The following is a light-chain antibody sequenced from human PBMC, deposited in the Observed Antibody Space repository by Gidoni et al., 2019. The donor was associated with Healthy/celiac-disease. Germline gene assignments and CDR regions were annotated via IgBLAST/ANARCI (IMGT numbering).Light chain of an antibody. Sequence: QSALTQPAPVSGSPGPSIPTSCTGTSSDVGGYNYVSWYQQHPGKAPKLVIYDVSKRPSGVSNRFSGSKSGHTASLTISGLQAEDGADYYCSSYTSSSTYVFGTGTKVTVL. CDR1: SSDVGGYNY. V-gene: IGLV2-14*03. J-gene: IGLJ1*01. CDR2: DVS. CDR3: SSYTSSSTYV.